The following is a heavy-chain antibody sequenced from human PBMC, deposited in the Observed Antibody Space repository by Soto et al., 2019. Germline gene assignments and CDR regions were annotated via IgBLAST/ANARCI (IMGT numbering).Heavy chain of an antibody. D-gene: IGHD1-26*01. Sequence: QVQLVQSGAEVKKPGSSVKVSCKAAGGTFSSYSINWVRQAPGQGLEWMGEIIPIFGTANYAQKLQGRVTITADESTSIAYMELSSLRSEDTAVYYCARDGGRHSVGIDDWGQGSVVSVS. J-gene: IGHJ4*02. V-gene: IGHV1-69*01. CDR2: IIPIFGTA. CDR1: GGTFSSYS. CDR3: ARDGGRHSVGIDD.